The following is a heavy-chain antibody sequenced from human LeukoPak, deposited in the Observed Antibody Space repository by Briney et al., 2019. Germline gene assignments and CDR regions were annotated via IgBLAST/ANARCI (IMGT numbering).Heavy chain of an antibody. Sequence: PGGSLRLSCAVSGFSVSAHYMSWVRQAPGKGLECVSFLYTGGDTYYADSVKGRFTISRDNSKNTLYLQMNGLRAEDTAVYYCARGSTYYDFWSGYSPDAFDIWGQGTMVTVSS. CDR1: GFSVSAHY. J-gene: IGHJ3*02. CDR2: LYTGGDT. D-gene: IGHD3-3*01. CDR3: ARGSTYYDFWSGYSPDAFDI. V-gene: IGHV3-53*01.